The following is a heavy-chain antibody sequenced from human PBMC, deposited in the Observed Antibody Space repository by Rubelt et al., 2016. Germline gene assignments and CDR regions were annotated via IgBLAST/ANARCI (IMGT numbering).Heavy chain of an antibody. Sequence: QVQLQESGPGLVKPSETLSLTCTVSGGSISDYYCNWIRQPPGKGLEWIGYIYKRGSTSYNPSLKSRVTISVDTSKNQFSLKLSSLTAADTAVYYCATHYYGMDVWGQGTPVTVSS. CDR1: GGSISDYY. V-gene: IGHV4-4*08. CDR2: IYKRGST. J-gene: IGHJ6*02. CDR3: ATHYYGMDV.